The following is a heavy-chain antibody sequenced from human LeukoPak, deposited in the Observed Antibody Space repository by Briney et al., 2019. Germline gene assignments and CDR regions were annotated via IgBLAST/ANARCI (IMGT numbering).Heavy chain of an antibody. D-gene: IGHD4-17*01. Sequence: GGSLRLSCAASGFTFSSYAMSWVRQAPGKGLEWVSAISGSGGSTYYADSVKGRFTISRHNSKNTLYLQMNSLRAEDTAVYYCARGLPYGDYGFDYWGQGTLVTVSS. V-gene: IGHV3-23*01. CDR2: ISGSGGST. CDR1: GFTFSSYA. J-gene: IGHJ4*02. CDR3: ARGLPYGDYGFDY.